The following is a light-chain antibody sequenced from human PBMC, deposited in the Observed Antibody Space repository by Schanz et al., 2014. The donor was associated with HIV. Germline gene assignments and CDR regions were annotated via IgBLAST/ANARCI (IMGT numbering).Light chain of an antibody. CDR1: QSVSPW. Sequence: DIQMTQSPSTLSASVGDRVTITCRASQSVSPWLAWYQQKPGRAPKLLINEASNVQSGVPSRFSGSGSGTDFTLTISSLQSDDFATYYCQQYNTYSRTFGPGTKVEVK. CDR3: QQYNTYSRT. J-gene: IGKJ1*01. CDR2: EAS. V-gene: IGKV1-5*03.